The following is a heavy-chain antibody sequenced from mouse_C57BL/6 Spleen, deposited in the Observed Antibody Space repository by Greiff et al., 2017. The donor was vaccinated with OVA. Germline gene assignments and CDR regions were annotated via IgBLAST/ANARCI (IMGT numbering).Heavy chain of an antibody. V-gene: IGHV1-80*01. CDR3: ERSVGSSYALTRDY. CDR1: GYAFSSYW. J-gene: IGHJ4*01. CDR2: IYPGDGDT. Sequence: VKLQQSGAELVKPGASVKISCKASGYAFSSYWMNWVKQRPGKGLEWIGQIYPGDGDTNYNGKFKGKATLTADKSSSAAYMQLSNLTSEDSAVYFCERSVGSSYALTRDYWGQGTSVTVSA. D-gene: IGHD1-1*01.